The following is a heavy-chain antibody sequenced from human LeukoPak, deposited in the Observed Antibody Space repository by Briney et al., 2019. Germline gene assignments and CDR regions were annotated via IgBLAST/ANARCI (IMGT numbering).Heavy chain of an antibody. CDR2: IFYSGST. D-gene: IGHD2-15*01. V-gene: IGHV4-59*01. CDR3: ARDLATRRGYCSGGSCPPGWFDP. Sequence: SKTLSLTCTVSGGSISSYYWSWIRQPPGKGLEWIGYIFYSGSTNYNPSLKSRVTISVDTSKNQFSLNLSSVTAADTAVYYCARDLATRRGYCSGGSCPPGWFDPWGQGTLVTVSS. CDR1: GGSISSYY. J-gene: IGHJ5*02.